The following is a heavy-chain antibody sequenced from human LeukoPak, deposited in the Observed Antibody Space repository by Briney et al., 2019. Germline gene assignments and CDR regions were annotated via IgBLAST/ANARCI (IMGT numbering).Heavy chain of an antibody. CDR2: IYPGGSET. Sequence: GESLKISCKGLGYSFSSYWNAWVRQRSGKGLEWMGIIYPGGSETRYDPSFQGQVTISADSSTSTAYLQWSSLRASDTAMYYCARASRDGYNQNFDHWGQGILVTVSS. CDR3: ARASRDGYNQNFDH. V-gene: IGHV5-51*01. J-gene: IGHJ4*02. CDR1: GYSFSSYW. D-gene: IGHD5-24*01.